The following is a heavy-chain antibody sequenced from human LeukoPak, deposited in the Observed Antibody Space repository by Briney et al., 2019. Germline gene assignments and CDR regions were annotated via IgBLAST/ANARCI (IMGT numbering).Heavy chain of an antibody. J-gene: IGHJ4*02. D-gene: IGHD4-11*01. CDR3: ARHPDSNGDY. Sequence: PSETLSLTCTVSGGSISGYYWSWIRQPPGKGLEWIGEINHSGSTNYNPSLKSRVTISVDTSKNQFSLKLSSVTAADTAVYYCARHPDSNGDYWGQGTLVTVSS. V-gene: IGHV4-34*01. CDR1: GGSISGYY. CDR2: INHSGST.